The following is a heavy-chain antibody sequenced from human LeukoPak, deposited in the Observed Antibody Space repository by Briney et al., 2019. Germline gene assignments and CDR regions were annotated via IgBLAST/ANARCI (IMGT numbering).Heavy chain of an antibody. V-gene: IGHV4-39*07. J-gene: IGHJ4*02. CDR1: GGSISSSSYY. CDR2: IYYSGST. D-gene: IGHD3-22*01. CDR3: ARLYYYDSSGYYFGYYFDY. Sequence: SETLSLTCTVSGGSISSSSYYWGWIRQPPGKGLEWIGSIYYSGSTYYNPSLKSRVTISVDTSKNQFSLKLSSVTAADTAVYYCARLYYYDSSGYYFGYYFDYWGQGTLVTVSS.